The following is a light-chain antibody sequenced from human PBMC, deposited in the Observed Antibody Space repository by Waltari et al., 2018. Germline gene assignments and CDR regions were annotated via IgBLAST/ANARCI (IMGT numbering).Light chain of an antibody. CDR1: QSTRTS. Sequence: DIQMTQSPSPLSASVGDRVNITCRASQSTRTSLNWYQQKPGKAPKLLIYDASTLQSGVPSRFSGRGSATDFTLTISSLQPEDFATYYCQQSHDFPYTFGLGTKLEF. CDR3: QQSHDFPYT. V-gene: IGKV1-39*01. CDR2: DAS. J-gene: IGKJ2*01.